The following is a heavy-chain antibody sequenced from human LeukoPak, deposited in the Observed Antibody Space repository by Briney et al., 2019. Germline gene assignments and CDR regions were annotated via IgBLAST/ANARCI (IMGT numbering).Heavy chain of an antibody. CDR3: ARHGGSGSYYNPYNWFDP. Sequence: GESLRISGKGSGYSFTSYWISWVRQMPGKGLEWMGRIDPSDSYTNYSPSFQGHVTISADKSISTAYLQWSSLKASDTAMYYCARHGGSGSYYNPYNWFDPWGQGTLVTVSS. V-gene: IGHV5-10-1*01. CDR2: IDPSDSYT. J-gene: IGHJ5*02. D-gene: IGHD3-10*01. CDR1: GYSFTSYW.